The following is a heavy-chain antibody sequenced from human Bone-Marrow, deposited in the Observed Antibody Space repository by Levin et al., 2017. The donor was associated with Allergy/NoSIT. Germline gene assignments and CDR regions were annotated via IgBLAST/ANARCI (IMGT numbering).Heavy chain of an antibody. CDR1: GDTFNRYT. Sequence: SVKVSCKASGDTFNRYTVNWVRQAPGQGLEWMGRLNTILGVTNYAQKLQGRITITADKSTGTAYMELSSLSSQDTAVYYCATGYSGYLKMWGQGTPVTVSS. D-gene: IGHD5-12*01. CDR2: LNTILGVT. J-gene: IGHJ4*02. CDR3: ATGYSGYLKM. V-gene: IGHV1-69*02.